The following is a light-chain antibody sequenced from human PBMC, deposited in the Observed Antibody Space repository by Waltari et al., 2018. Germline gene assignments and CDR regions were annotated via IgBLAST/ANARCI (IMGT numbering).Light chain of an antibody. Sequence: DIQMTQFPSSLSASVGDRVTIACHASQDITNYLNWYQQTIGRVPKPLIYDASNLETGVASRFSGSGSGTDLTFVISSLQPEDIATYYCQQSDGLPRAFGQGTQVEMK. J-gene: IGKJ2*01. CDR2: DAS. V-gene: IGKV1-33*01. CDR3: QQSDGLPRA. CDR1: QDITNY.